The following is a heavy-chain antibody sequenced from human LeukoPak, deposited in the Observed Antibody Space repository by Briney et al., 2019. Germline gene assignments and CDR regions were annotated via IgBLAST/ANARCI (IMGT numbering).Heavy chain of an antibody. CDR2: IYYSGST. CDR3: ARGRGDLKYFQH. V-gene: IGHV4-30-4*08. D-gene: IGHD4-17*01. J-gene: IGHJ1*01. CDR1: GGSISSGDYY. Sequence: SQTLSLTCTVSGGSISSGDYYWSWIRQPPGKGLEWIGYIYYSGSTNYNPSLKSRVTISADTSKNQFSLKLSSVTAADTAVYYCARGRGDLKYFQHWGQGTLVTVSS.